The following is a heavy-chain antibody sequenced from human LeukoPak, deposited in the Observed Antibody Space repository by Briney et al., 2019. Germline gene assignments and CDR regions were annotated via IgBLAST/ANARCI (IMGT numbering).Heavy chain of an antibody. Sequence: PGGSLRLSCAASGLTFSSYGMHWVRQAPGKGLEWGAVISYDGSNKYYADSVKGRFTISRDNSKNTLYLQMNSLRAEDTAVYFCAKDQYYYDSSGYYYDYYYYGMDVWGQGTTVTVSS. CDR3: AKDQYYYDSSGYYYDYYYYGMDV. CDR2: ISYDGSNK. D-gene: IGHD3-22*01. J-gene: IGHJ6*02. CDR1: GLTFSSYG. V-gene: IGHV3-30*18.